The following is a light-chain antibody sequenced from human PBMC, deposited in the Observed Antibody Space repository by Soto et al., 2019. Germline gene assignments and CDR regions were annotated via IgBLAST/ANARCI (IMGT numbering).Light chain of an antibody. Sequence: QSVLTQPPSASGTPGQRVTISCSGSSSNIGSNTVNWYQQLPGTAPKLLIYGNNNRPSGVPDRFSGSKSGTSASLAITGLQAEDEADYYCQSYDSSLSGSVVFGGGTKLTVL. CDR2: GNN. J-gene: IGLJ2*01. CDR3: QSYDSSLSGSVV. CDR1: SSNIGSNT. V-gene: IGLV1-44*01.